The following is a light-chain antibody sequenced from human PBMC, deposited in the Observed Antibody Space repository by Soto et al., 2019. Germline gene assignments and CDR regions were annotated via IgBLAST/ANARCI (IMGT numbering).Light chain of an antibody. CDR1: QSVSSN. V-gene: IGKV3-15*01. CDR2: GAS. J-gene: IGKJ1*01. Sequence: EIVMTQSPATLSVSPGARATLSCRASQSVSSNLAWYQQKPGQAPRLLIYGASTRPTGIPARFSGSGSGTEFTLTISSLQSEDFAVYYCQQYNIWPPWTFGQGTKVEIK. CDR3: QQYNIWPPWT.